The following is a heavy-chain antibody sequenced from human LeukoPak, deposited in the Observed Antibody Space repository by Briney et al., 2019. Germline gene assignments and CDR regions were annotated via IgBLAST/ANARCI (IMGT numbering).Heavy chain of an antibody. V-gene: IGHV3-33*01. J-gene: IGHJ5*01. CDR1: GVGFINHG. D-gene: IGHD5-12*01. Sequence: GASLTLSCKGSGVGFINHGIHWVRQAPGKGPEWLATIWHDGSNEEYGDSVKGRVTISRDNSMSTLYLRITSLRDEDTAVYFCARGRYSGYDYVLDSWGQGTLVTVSS. CDR2: IWHDGSNE. CDR3: ARGRYSGYDYVLDS.